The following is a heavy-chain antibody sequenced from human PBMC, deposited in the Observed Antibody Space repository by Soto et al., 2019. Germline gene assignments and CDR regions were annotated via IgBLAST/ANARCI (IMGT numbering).Heavy chain of an antibody. J-gene: IGHJ6*03. CDR3: ARGGDGNYDFWSGYFPRGYYHYMDV. V-gene: IGHV1-8*01. Sequence: ASVKVSCKASGYTFTSYDINWVRQATGQGLEWMGWMNPNSGNTGYAQKFQGRVTMTRNTSISTAYMELSSLRSEDTAWYYCARGGDGNYDFWSGYFPRGYYHYMDVWGKGTTVTVSS. CDR1: GYTFTSYD. D-gene: IGHD3-3*01. CDR2: MNPNSGNT.